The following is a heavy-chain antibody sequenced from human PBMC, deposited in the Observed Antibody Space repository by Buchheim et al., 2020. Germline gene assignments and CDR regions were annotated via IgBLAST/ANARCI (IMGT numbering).Heavy chain of an antibody. CDR3: ARSRTAGTYYFDY. Sequence: EVQLVESGGGLVQPGGSLRLSCAASGFSFSSYTMNWVRQAPGKGLEWVSYIGSSGSAKCYADSVKGRFTISRDNANNSLYLQMNSLGVEDTAVYYCARSRTAGTYYFDYWGQGAL. CDR1: GFSFSSYT. D-gene: IGHD6-19*01. V-gene: IGHV3-48*01. CDR2: IGSSGSAK. J-gene: IGHJ4*02.